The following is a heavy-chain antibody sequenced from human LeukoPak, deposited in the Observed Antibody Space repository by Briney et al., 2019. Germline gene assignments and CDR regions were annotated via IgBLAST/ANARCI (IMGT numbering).Heavy chain of an antibody. J-gene: IGHJ4*02. CDR1: GXSISSGRHY. D-gene: IGHD6-19*01. CDR2: ISYTGST. V-gene: IGHV4-39*01. Sequence: SETLSLTCTVSGXSISSGRHYWGWIRQPPGKGLEWIGSISYTGSTYYNPSLKSRVTIIVDTSKNQFSLKLTSVTAADTAVYYCARPETTSGWYYFDSWGQGTLVTVSS. CDR3: ARPETTSGWYYFDS.